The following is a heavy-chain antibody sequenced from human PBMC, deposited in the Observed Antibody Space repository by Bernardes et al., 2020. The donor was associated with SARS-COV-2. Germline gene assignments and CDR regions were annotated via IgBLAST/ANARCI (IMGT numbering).Heavy chain of an antibody. J-gene: IGHJ4*02. CDR1: GFTFSSYW. V-gene: IGHV3-74*01. Sequence: GGSLRLSCAASGFTFSSYWMHWVRQAPGKGLVWVSRINSDGSSTSYADSVKGRFTISRDNAKNTLYLQMNSLRAEDTAVYYCARAAPDYDFWSGYQTYYFDYWGQGTLVTVSS. CDR2: INSDGSST. CDR3: ARAAPDYDFWSGYQTYYFDY. D-gene: IGHD3-3*01.